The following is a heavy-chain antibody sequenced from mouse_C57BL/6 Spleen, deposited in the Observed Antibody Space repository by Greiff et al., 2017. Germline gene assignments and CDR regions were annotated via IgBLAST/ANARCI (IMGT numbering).Heavy chain of an antibody. CDR3: ARWDYWFAY. CDR1: GYSFTGYY. J-gene: IGHJ3*01. D-gene: IGHD4-1*01. CDR2: INPSTGGT. V-gene: IGHV1-43*01. Sequence: VHVKQSGPELVQPGASVKISCKASGYSFTGYYMHWVKQSSEKSLEWIGEINPSTGGTSYNQKFKGKATLTVDKSSSTAYMQLKSLTSEDSAVYYCARWDYWFAYWGQGTLVTVSA.